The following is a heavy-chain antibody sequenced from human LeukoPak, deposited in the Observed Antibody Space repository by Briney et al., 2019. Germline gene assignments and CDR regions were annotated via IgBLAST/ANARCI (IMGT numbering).Heavy chain of an antibody. V-gene: IGHV3-48*04. D-gene: IGHD6-13*01. J-gene: IGHJ4*02. Sequence: PGGSLRLSCAASGFTFSTYTMNWVRQAPGKGLEWVSYISGSSGSIYYADSVKGRFTISRDNAKNSLYLQMNSLRAEDTAVYYCARLLSPRSFIAAAGRDYWGQGTLVTVSS. CDR2: ISGSSGSI. CDR3: ARLLSPRSFIAAAGRDY. CDR1: GFTFSTYT.